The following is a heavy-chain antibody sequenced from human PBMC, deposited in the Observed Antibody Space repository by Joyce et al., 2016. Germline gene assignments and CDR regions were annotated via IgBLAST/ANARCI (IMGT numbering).Heavy chain of an antibody. CDR2: IGYDGSKK. CDR3: ARDFDTGGYSTAGY. CDR1: GFTFSSYG. J-gene: IGHJ4*02. D-gene: IGHD1-26*01. V-gene: IGHV3-33*01. Sequence: QVQLVESGGGVVQPGRSLRLSCAASGFTFSSYGMHWVRQAPGKGLEWVEVIGYDGSKKYYADYGKGRFTISRDNSKNALYLRLNSLRAEDTAVYYCARDFDTGGYSTAGYWGQGTLVTVSS.